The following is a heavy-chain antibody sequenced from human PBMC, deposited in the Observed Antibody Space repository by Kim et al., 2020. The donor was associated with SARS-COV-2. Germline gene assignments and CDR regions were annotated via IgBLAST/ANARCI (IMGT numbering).Heavy chain of an antibody. Sequence: GGSLRLSCAASGFTFSNAWMSWVRQAPGKGLEWVGRIKSKTDGGTTDYAAPVKGRFTISRDDSKNTLYLQMNSLKTEDTAVYYCTTDRSSYYDSSGYYYKGYWGQGTLVTVSS. V-gene: IGHV3-15*01. CDR1: GFTFSNAW. CDR2: IKSKTDGGTT. CDR3: TTDRSSYYDSSGYYYKGY. D-gene: IGHD3-22*01. J-gene: IGHJ4*02.